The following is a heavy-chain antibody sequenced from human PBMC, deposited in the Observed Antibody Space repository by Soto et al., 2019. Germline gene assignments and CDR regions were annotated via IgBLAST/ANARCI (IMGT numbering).Heavy chain of an antibody. Sequence: EVQLVESWGGMVKPGGSLRLSCAASGFTFSSYSMNWVRQAPGKGLEWVSSISSSSSYIYYADSVKGRFTISRDNAKNSLYLQMNSLRVEDTAVYYCARDQPGYSYGYELGYWGQGTLVTVSS. CDR2: ISSSSSYI. J-gene: IGHJ4*02. D-gene: IGHD5-18*01. CDR3: ARDQPGYSYGYELGY. V-gene: IGHV3-21*01. CDR1: GFTFSSYS.